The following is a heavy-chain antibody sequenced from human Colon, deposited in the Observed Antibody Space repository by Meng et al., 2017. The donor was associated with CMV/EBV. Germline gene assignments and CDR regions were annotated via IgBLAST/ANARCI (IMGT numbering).Heavy chain of an antibody. Sequence: GESLKFSCAASGSTFSSYVMHWVRQAPGKGLEWVAVIWYDGSNKYYADSVKGRFTISRDNSKNTLYLQMNSLRAEDTAVYYCAKDRVVVPAAVPYYYYYGMDVWGQGTTVTVSS. CDR3: AKDRVVVPAAVPYYYYYGMDV. CDR2: IWYDGSNK. D-gene: IGHD2-2*01. J-gene: IGHJ6*02. CDR1: GSTFSSYV. V-gene: IGHV3-33*06.